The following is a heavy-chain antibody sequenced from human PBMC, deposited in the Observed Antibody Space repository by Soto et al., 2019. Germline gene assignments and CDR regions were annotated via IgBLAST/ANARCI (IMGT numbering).Heavy chain of an antibody. CDR2: IYHSGST. J-gene: IGHJ5*02. CDR3: ARVPSP. Sequence: PSETLSLTCAVSGGSISSGGYSWSWIRQPPGKGLEWIAYIYHSGSTYYNPSLKSRVTISVDRSKNQFSLKLSSMTAADTAVYYCARVPSPWGQGTLVTVS. V-gene: IGHV4-30-2*01. CDR1: GGSISSGGYS.